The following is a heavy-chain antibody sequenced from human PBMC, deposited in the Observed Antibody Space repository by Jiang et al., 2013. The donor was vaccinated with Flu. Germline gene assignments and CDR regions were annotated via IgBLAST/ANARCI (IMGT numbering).Heavy chain of an antibody. CDR3: ARAGDGYNGGGNLDY. V-gene: IGHV4-4*02. J-gene: IGHJ4*02. Sequence: SGSGLVKPSGTLSLTCAVSGGSISSSNWWSWVRQPPGKGLEWIGEIYHSGSTNYNPSLKSRVTISVDKSKNQFSLKLSSVTAADTAVYYCARAGDGYNGGGNLDYWGQGTLVTVSS. CDR2: IYHSGST. CDR1: GGSISSSNW. D-gene: IGHD5-24*01.